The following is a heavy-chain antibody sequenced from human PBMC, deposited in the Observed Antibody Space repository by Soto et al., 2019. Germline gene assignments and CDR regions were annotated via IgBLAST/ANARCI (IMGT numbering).Heavy chain of an antibody. CDR1: GYTFTSYG. CDR2: ISAYNGNT. V-gene: IGHV1-18*01. Sequence: ASVKVSCKASGYTFTSYGISWVRQAPGQGLEWMGWISAYNGNTNYAQKLQGRVTMTTDTSTSTAYMELRSLRSDDTAVYYCARDRVFWSGYSPFDYWGQGTLVTVSS. J-gene: IGHJ4*02. D-gene: IGHD3-3*01. CDR3: ARDRVFWSGYSPFDY.